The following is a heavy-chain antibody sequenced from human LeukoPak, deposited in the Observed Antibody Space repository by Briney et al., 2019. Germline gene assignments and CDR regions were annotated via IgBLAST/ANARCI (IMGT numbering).Heavy chain of an antibody. CDR2: IYYSGT. J-gene: IGHJ4*02. V-gene: IGHV4-31*03. D-gene: IGHD5-24*01. CDR1: GGSISSGGYY. Sequence: TLSLTCTVSGGSISSGGYYWSWIRQHPGKGLEWIGYIYYSGTYYNPSLKSRVTISVDTSKNQFSLKLSSVTAADTAVYYCARGRDGYNYDYWGQGTLVTVSS. CDR3: ARGRDGYNYDY.